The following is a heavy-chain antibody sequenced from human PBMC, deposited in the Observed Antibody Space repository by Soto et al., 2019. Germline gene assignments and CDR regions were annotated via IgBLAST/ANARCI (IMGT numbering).Heavy chain of an antibody. J-gene: IGHJ3*02. D-gene: IGHD3-22*01. CDR2: IVVGSGNT. CDR3: AAERVTYYYDSSGYYGAFDI. Sequence: SVKVSCKSSGFTFTSSSVQWVRQARGQRLECIGWIVVGSGNTNYAQKFQERVTITRDMSTSTAYMELSSLRSEDTAVYYCAAERVTYYYDSSGYYGAFDIWGQGTMVTVSS. V-gene: IGHV1-58*01. CDR1: GFTFTSSS.